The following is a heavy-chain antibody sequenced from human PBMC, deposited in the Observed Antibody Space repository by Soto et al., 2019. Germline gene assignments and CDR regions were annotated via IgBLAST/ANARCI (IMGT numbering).Heavy chain of an antibody. D-gene: IGHD2-15*01. V-gene: IGHV1-3*01. CDR2: INAGNGNT. J-gene: IGHJ6*03. CDR1: GYTLTSYA. CDR3: ARVRAVVVVAATRGYYYYMDV. Sequence: QVQLVQSGAEVKKPGASVKVSCKASGYTLTSYAMHWVRQAPGQRLEWMGWINAGNGNTKYSQKFQGRVTITRDTSASTAYMELSSLRSEDTAVYYCARVRAVVVVAATRGYYYYMDVWGKGTTVTVSS.